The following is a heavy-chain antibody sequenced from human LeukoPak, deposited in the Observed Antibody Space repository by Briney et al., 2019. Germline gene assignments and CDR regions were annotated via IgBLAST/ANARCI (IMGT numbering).Heavy chain of an antibody. CDR1: GFMFDDYA. CDR3: VREQFSHTSNYFDN. D-gene: IGHD5-24*01. V-gene: IGHV3-43*02. CDR2: ISGDGVSS. Sequence: TGGSLRLSCAASGFMFDDYAMHWVRRVPGRGLEWVSLISGDGVSSFYADSVKGRFTISRDNNNSSLSLQMRRLTTEDTAFYYCVREQFSHTSNYFDNWGQGILVTVSS. J-gene: IGHJ4*02.